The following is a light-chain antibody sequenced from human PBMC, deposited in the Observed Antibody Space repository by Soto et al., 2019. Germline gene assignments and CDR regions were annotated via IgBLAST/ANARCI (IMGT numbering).Light chain of an antibody. Sequence: DIHMTQSPSTLSASVGDRVTITCRASQSITTWLAWYQQKPGKAPKLLIYKASSLESGVPSRFSGSGSGTEFTLTISSLQPDDVATYYCQQYNTYLWTFGQGTKVEIK. CDR1: QSITTW. V-gene: IGKV1-5*03. CDR3: QQYNTYLWT. CDR2: KAS. J-gene: IGKJ1*01.